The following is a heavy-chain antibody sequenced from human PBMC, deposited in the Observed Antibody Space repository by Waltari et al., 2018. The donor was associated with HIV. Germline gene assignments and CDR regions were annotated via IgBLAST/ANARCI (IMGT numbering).Heavy chain of an antibody. Sequence: EILLVESGGRLIQPGGSLGLSCVASHFSTSTRPVTWVRQTPGGAVEWGAVIYPDYTTHYAASVRGRFTISRLKSRTSVILLMNGLFVDDTAIYYCATGVRYYSPWGLGTPVTVSA. J-gene: IGHJ5*02. V-gene: IGHV3-53*01. CDR2: IYPDYTT. CDR1: HFSTSTRP. D-gene: IGHD3-22*01. CDR3: ATGVRYYSP.